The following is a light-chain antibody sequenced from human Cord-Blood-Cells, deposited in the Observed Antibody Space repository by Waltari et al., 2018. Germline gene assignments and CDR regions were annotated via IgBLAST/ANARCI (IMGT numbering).Light chain of an antibody. CDR3: CSYAGSSTFWV. Sequence: QSALTQPASVSGSPGQSITIYCTGTSSDVGSYNLVSWYQQHPGKAPKLMIYEGSKRPSGVSNRFSGSKSGHTASLTISGLQAEDEADYYCCSYAGSSTFWVFGGGTKLTVL. CDR2: EGS. V-gene: IGLV2-23*01. J-gene: IGLJ3*02. CDR1: SSDVGSYNL.